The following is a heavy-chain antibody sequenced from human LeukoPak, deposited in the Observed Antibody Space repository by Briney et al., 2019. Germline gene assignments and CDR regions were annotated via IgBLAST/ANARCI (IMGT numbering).Heavy chain of an antibody. Sequence: GGSLRLSCAASGFTFSSYVMHWVRQAPGKGLEWVAVISYDGSNKYYADSVKGRFTISRDNSKNTLYLQMNSLRAADTAVYYCARVGRSGQLAGGDYFYYMDVWGKGTTVTVSS. CDR1: GFTFSSYV. CDR3: ARVGRSGQLAGGDYFYYMDV. J-gene: IGHJ6*03. V-gene: IGHV3-30*04. D-gene: IGHD6-13*01. CDR2: ISYDGSNK.